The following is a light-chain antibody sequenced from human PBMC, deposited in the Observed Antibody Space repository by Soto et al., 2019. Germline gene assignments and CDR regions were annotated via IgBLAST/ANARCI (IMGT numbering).Light chain of an antibody. V-gene: IGKV3-11*01. CDR1: QSVNSD. CDR3: QQRSLLVT. CDR2: DAF. J-gene: IGKJ5*01. Sequence: EIVLTQSPGTLSLSPGERATLSCRASQSVNSDLAWFQQKPGQAPRLLIYDAFFRATGIPARFSGSGSGTDFTLTISSLEPEDSAAYYCQQRSLLVTFGPGTRLEI.